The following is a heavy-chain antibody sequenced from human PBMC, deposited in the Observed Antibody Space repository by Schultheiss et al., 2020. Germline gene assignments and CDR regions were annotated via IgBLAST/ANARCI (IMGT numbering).Heavy chain of an antibody. CDR1: GYTFTSYY. D-gene: IGHD6-19*01. J-gene: IGHJ4*02. CDR2: INPNSGGT. CDR3: ARVRSGGEWLATFDY. V-gene: IGHV1-2*04. Sequence: ASVKVSCKASGYTFTSYYMHWVRQAPGQGLEWMGWINPNSGGTNYAQKFQGWVTMTRDTSISTAYMELSRLRSDDTAVYYCARVRSGGEWLATFDYWGQGTLVTVSS.